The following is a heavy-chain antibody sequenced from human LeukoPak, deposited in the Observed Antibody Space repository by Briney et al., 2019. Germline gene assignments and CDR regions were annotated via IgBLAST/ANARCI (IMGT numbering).Heavy chain of an antibody. Sequence: SETLSLTCTVSGGSISSYYWSWIRQPAGKGLEWIGRIYTSGSTNYNPSLKSRVTMSVDTSKNQFSLKLSSVTAADTAVYYCARGEKLGSSSPEDWFDPWGQGTLVTVSS. V-gene: IGHV4-4*07. CDR1: GGSISSYY. J-gene: IGHJ5*02. CDR3: ARGEKLGSSSPEDWFDP. CDR2: IYTSGST. D-gene: IGHD6-13*01.